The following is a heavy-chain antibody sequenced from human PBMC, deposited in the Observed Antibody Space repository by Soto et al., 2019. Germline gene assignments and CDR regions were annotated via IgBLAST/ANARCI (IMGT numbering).Heavy chain of an antibody. CDR3: ARDWVAGATISYYYYGMDV. CDR1: GYTFTGYY. D-gene: IGHD1-26*01. CDR2: INPNSGGT. J-gene: IGHJ6*02. Sequence: ASVKVSCKASGYTFTGYYMHWVRQAPGQGLEWMGWINPNSGGTNYAQKFQGRVTMTRDTSISTAYMELSRLRSDDTAVYYCARDWVAGATISYYYYGMDVWGQGTTVTVSS. V-gene: IGHV1-2*02.